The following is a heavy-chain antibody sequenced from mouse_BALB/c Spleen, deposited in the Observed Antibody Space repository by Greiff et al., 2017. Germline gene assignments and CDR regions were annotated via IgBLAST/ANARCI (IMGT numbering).Heavy chain of an antibody. CDR3: ARAYGSSYGWYFDV. D-gene: IGHD1-1*01. Sequence: EVKLVESGGGLVKPGGSLKLSCAASGFTFSDYYMYWVRQTPEKRLEWVATIRDGGSYTYFPDSVKGRFSISRDNAKNNLYLQRSSLTSEDTAMYYGARAYGSSYGWYFDVWGAGGTVSVSS. CDR2: IRDGGSYT. V-gene: IGHV5-4*02. CDR1: GFTFSDYY. J-gene: IGHJ1*01.